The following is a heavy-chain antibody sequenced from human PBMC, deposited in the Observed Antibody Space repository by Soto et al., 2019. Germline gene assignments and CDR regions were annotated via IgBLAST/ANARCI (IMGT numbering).Heavy chain of an antibody. Sequence: SVKVSCKASGGTFSNYAISWVRQAPGQGLEWMGGIIPIFGTANYAQKFQGRVTITADESTSTAYMELSSLRSEDTAVYYCARGRKIVLMVYAPHDAFDIWGQGTMVTV. CDR1: GGTFSNYA. CDR3: ARGRKIVLMVYAPHDAFDI. J-gene: IGHJ3*02. D-gene: IGHD2-8*01. V-gene: IGHV1-69*13. CDR2: IIPIFGTA.